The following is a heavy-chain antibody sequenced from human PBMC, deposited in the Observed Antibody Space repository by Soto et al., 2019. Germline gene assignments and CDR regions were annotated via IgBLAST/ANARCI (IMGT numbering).Heavy chain of an antibody. CDR1: GGTFSSYA. Sequence: QVQLVQSGAEVKKPGSSVKVSCKASGGTFSSYAISWVRQAPGQGLEWMGGIIPIFGTANYAQKFQGRVTITADESTSTAYMELSSLRSEDTAVYYCARDPDTVTYAGRRYYYYYYGMDVWGQGTTVTVSS. J-gene: IGHJ6*02. CDR3: ARDPDTVTYAGRRYYYYYYGMDV. V-gene: IGHV1-69*01. CDR2: IIPIFGTA. D-gene: IGHD4-4*01.